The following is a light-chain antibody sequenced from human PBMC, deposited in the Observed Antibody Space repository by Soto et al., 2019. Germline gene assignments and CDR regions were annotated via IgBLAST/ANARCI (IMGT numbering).Light chain of an antibody. CDR2: GAS. J-gene: IGKJ2*01. V-gene: IGKV3-15*01. CDR1: QSVSSK. CDR3: HQYNNWPYT. Sequence: IVMTQSPDTLSVSPGERATLSCRASQSVSSKLAWYQQKPGQAPRLLIHGASTRATGISARFSGSGSGTEFTLTISSLQSEDFAVYYCHQYNNWPYTLGQGTKLEIK.